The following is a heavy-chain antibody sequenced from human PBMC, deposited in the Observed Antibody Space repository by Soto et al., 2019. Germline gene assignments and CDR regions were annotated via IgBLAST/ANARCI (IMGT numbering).Heavy chain of an antibody. D-gene: IGHD4-17*01. J-gene: IGHJ4*02. CDR3: ARELRPSLRFSTGVFFDY. CDR2: VYYRGNA. CDR1: DYSINSDKYY. Sequence: PSETLSLTCSVSDYSINSDKYYWGWIRQPPGKGPEWIGSVYYRGNAYYNPSLKSRVTISVDTSKNQFSLKLSSVTAADTAVYYCARELRPSLRFSTGVFFDYWGQGALVTVSS. V-gene: IGHV4-39*07.